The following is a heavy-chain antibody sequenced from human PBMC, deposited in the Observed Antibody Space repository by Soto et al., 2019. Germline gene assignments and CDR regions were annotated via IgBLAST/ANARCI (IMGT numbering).Heavy chain of an antibody. J-gene: IGHJ4*02. Sequence: SETLSLTCTVSGGSISSGDYYWSWIRQPPGKGLEWIGYIYYSGSTYYNPSLKSRVTISVDTSKNQFSLKLSSVTATDTAVYYCAREGYCSSTSCYHFDYWGQGTLVTVSS. CDR1: GGSISSGDYY. CDR3: AREGYCSSTSCYHFDY. CDR2: IYYSGST. D-gene: IGHD2-2*01. V-gene: IGHV4-30-4*01.